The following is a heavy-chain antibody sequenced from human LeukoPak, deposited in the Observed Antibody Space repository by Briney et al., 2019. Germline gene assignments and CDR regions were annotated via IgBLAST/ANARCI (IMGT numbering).Heavy chain of an antibody. CDR3: AKDPNGDYIGAFDI. CDR1: GFTFSSAW. J-gene: IGHJ3*02. CDR2: IRGSGGGT. V-gene: IGHV3-23*01. Sequence: GGSLRLSCAVSGFTFSSAWMNWVRQAPGKGLEWVSAIRGSGGGTYYADSVKGRFTISRDNSKNTLYLQMNSLRAEDTAVYYCAKDPNGDYIGAFDIWGQGTMVTVSS. D-gene: IGHD4-17*01.